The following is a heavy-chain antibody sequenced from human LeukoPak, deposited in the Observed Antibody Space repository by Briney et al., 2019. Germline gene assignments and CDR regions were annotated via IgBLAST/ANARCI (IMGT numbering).Heavy chain of an antibody. J-gene: IGHJ4*02. CDR3: ARLYSSGWYFDY. V-gene: IGHV4-39*01. CDR1: GGSISSSSYY. CDR2: IYYSGNT. Sequence: SETLSLTCTVSGGSISSSSYYWGWIRLPPGKGQEWIGSIYYSGNTNNKPYDQSRVTISVDTSKNQFSLKLSSVTAADTAVYYCARLYSSGWYFDYGGQETRDTVSS. D-gene: IGHD6-19*01.